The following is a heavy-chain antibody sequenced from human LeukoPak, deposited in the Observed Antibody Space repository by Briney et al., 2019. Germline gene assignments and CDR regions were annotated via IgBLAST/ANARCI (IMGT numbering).Heavy chain of an antibody. D-gene: IGHD5-12*01. CDR3: ARVGVATITGWFDP. V-gene: IGHV4-38-2*02. Sequence: SETLSLTCTVSGYSFSSGYYRGWIRQPPGEGLEWIGSIYHSWSTYYNQSLKSRVTISVDTSKNQFSLKLSSVTAADTAVYYCARVGVATITGWFDPSGQGTLVTVSS. J-gene: IGHJ5*02. CDR2: IYHSWST. CDR1: GYSFSSGYY.